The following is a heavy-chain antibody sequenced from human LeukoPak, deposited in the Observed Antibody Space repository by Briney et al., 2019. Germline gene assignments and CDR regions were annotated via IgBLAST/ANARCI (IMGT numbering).Heavy chain of an antibody. V-gene: IGHV4-59*01. Sequence: PSETLSLTCTVSGGSITSYYWSWIRQPPGKGLEWIGYIYYSGDTNYNPSLKSRVTISVDTSKNQFSLKLSSVTAADTAVYYCARARGSSWYNWFDPWGQGTLVTVSS. CDR3: ARARGSSWYNWFDP. D-gene: IGHD6-13*01. J-gene: IGHJ5*02. CDR2: IYYSGDT. CDR1: GGSITSYY.